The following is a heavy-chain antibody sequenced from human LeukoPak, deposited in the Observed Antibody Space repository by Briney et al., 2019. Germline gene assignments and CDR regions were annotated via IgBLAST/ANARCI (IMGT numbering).Heavy chain of an antibody. J-gene: IGHJ4*02. CDR2: IYISGST. D-gene: IGHD2-15*01. Sequence: SETLSLTCSVSGASINSHYWTWIRQPAGKGLEWIVRIYISGSTNYSPSLMSRVTMSVDTSKNQISLNLISVTAADTAVYYCARALNPLPGTYYFDYWGQGTLVTVSS. CDR3: ARALNPLPGTYYFDY. V-gene: IGHV4-4*07. CDR1: GASINSHY.